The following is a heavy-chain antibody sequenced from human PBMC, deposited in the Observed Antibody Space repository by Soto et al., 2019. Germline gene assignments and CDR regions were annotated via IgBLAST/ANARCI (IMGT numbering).Heavy chain of an antibody. V-gene: IGHV4-61*08. CDR3: AGFFLELATIPS. Sequence: SETLSLTCTVSGDSVTSGDYYWTWIRQPPGLGLEWMGHIYYTGTTKYNPSLKGRLTISADTSKAQFSLRLTSVTVADTARYYCAGFFLELATIPSWGQGTLGTVSS. CDR1: GDSVTSGDYY. D-gene: IGHD5-12*01. J-gene: IGHJ5*02. CDR2: IYYTGTT.